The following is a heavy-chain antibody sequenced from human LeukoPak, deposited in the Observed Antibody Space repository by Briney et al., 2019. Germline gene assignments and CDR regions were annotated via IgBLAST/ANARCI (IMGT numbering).Heavy chain of an antibody. CDR2: ISGYNGHT. J-gene: IGHJ4*02. Sequence: GASVKVSCKASGYTFTSYGITWVRQAPGQGLEWMGWISGYNGHTNYAQKFQGRVTMTTDTSTSTAYMEVRSLRSEDTAVYYCARGSVAGTGWFDYWGQGTLVTVSS. CDR1: GYTFTSYG. D-gene: IGHD6-19*01. V-gene: IGHV1-18*01. CDR3: ARGSVAGTGWFDY.